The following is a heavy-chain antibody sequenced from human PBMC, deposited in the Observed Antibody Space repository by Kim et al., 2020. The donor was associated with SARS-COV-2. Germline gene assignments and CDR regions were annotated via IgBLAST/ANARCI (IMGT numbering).Heavy chain of an antibody. D-gene: IGHD6-19*01. CDR3: AHIKAVAGPYDY. J-gene: IGHJ4*02. Sequence: RCSPSLKSRLTITKDTSKNQVVLTMTNMDPVDTATYYCAHIKAVAGPYDYWGQGTLVTVSS. V-gene: IGHV2-5*01.